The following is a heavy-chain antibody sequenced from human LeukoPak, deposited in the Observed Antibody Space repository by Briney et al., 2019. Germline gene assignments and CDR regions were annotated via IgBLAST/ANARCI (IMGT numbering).Heavy chain of an antibody. CDR1: GFSFANSV. Sequence: SGGSLRLSCAASGFSFANSVISWVRQAPGKGPEWVSAISGSGDRTDYADSVRGRFTISRGNSKSTLYLQMNSLRVEDTAIYYCAIREPIGYWGQGSLVTVSP. CDR2: ISGSGDRT. V-gene: IGHV3-23*01. J-gene: IGHJ4*02. D-gene: IGHD6-13*01. CDR3: AIREPIGY.